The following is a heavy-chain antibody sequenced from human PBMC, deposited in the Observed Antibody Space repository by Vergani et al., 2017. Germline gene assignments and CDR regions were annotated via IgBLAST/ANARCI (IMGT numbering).Heavy chain of an antibody. V-gene: IGHV4-38-2*02. D-gene: IGHD4/OR15-4a*01. CDR3: AGGNDHGTYNPPLDP. CDR2: AYHSGAT. Sequence: QVQLRESGPGLVKPSETLSLSCTMSGYSANSGYYWAWIRQSAAMGLEWIGSAYHSGATYYNPSLESRVTILLDTSRKQFSLRLSSVTAADTAVYYCAGGNDHGTYNPPLDPWGPGTRVTVSS. J-gene: IGHJ5*02. CDR1: GYSANSGYY.